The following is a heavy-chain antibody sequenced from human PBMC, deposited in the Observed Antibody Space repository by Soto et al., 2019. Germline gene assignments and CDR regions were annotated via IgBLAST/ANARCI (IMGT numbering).Heavy chain of an antibody. CDR3: ARDRLQEIVVVVAATPNWFDP. CDR2: ISAYNGNT. V-gene: IGHV1-18*01. CDR1: GYTLTSYG. D-gene: IGHD2-15*01. J-gene: IGHJ5*02. Sequence: ASVKVSCKASGYTLTSYGISWVRQAPGQGLEWMGWISAYNGNTNYAQKLQGRVTMTTDTSTSTAYMELRSLRSDDAAVYYCARDRLQEIVVVVAATPNWFDPWGQGTLVTVSS.